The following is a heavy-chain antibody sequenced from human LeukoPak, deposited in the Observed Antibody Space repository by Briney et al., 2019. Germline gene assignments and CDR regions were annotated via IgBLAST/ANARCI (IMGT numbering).Heavy chain of an antibody. D-gene: IGHD3-22*01. Sequence: GGSLRLSCAASGLTFRSDEMNWVRQAPGKGLEWLSYISSSGSTIYYADSVKGRFTISRDNAKSSLYLQMNSLRAEDTAVYYCARDLKYYDSSGYHPDAFDIWGQGTMVTVSS. CDR2: ISSSGSTI. CDR1: GLTFRSDE. V-gene: IGHV3-48*03. CDR3: ARDLKYYDSSGYHPDAFDI. J-gene: IGHJ3*02.